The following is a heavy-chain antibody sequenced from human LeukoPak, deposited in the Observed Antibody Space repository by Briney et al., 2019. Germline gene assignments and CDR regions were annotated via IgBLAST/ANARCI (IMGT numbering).Heavy chain of an antibody. CDR3: ARALLYYGRKNSGYDYNDYYYYMDV. J-gene: IGHJ6*03. V-gene: IGHV1-69*13. CDR1: GGTFSSYA. D-gene: IGHD5-12*01. Sequence: ASVKVSCKASGGTFSSYAISWVRQAPGQGLEWMGGIIPIFGTANYAQKFQGRVTITADEATSTAYMELSSLRSEDTAVYYCARALLYYGRKNSGYDYNDYYYYMDVWGKGTTVTISS. CDR2: IIPIFGTA.